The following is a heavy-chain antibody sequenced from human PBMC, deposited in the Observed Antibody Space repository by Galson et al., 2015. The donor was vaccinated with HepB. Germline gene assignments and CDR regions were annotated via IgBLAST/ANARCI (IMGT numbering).Heavy chain of an antibody. CDR1: GGSISSSSYY. J-gene: IGHJ1*01. CDR2: IYYSGST. CDR3: ARLAKQDDFWGAMDEYFQH. V-gene: IGHV4-39*01. Sequence: ETLSLTCTVSGGSISSSSYYWGWIRQPPGKGLEWIGSIYYSGSTYYNPSLKSRVTISVDTSKNQFSLKLSSVTAADTAVYYCARLAKQDDFWGAMDEYFQHWGQGTLVTVSS. D-gene: IGHD3-3*01.